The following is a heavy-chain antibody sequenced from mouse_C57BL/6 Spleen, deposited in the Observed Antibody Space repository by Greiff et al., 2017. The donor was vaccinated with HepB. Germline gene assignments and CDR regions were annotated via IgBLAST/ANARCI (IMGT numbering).Heavy chain of an antibody. Sequence: QVQLKESGAELARPGASVKLSCKASGYTFTSYGISWVKQRTGQGLEWIGEIYPRSGNTYYNEKFKGKATLTADKSSSTAYMELRSLTSEDSAVYFCARRTAQAKDYWGQGTSVTVSS. CDR2: IYPRSGNT. V-gene: IGHV1-81*01. D-gene: IGHD3-2*02. CDR3: ARRTAQAKDY. J-gene: IGHJ4*01. CDR1: GYTFTSYG.